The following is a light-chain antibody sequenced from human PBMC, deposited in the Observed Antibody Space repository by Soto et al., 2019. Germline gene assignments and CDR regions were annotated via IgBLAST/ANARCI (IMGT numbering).Light chain of an antibody. J-gene: IGKJ3*01. CDR1: QSVFYSSNNKNY. CDR3: QQYYNTPLT. V-gene: IGKV4-1*01. Sequence: DIVMTQSPDSLAVSLGERATINCKSSQSVFYSSNNKNYLAWYQQKPGQPPRLLIYWASTRESGVPDRFSGSGSGTDFTLTISSLQAVDVAVYYCQQYYNTPLTFGPGTKVDIK. CDR2: WAS.